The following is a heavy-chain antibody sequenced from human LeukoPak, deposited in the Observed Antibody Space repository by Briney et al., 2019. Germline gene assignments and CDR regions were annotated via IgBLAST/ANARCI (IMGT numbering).Heavy chain of an antibody. V-gene: IGHV3-23*01. D-gene: IGHD6-13*01. CDR2: ISGSGGST. CDR3: ASYSSSWYGGPYYFDY. J-gene: IGHJ4*02. CDR1: GFTFSSYA. Sequence: GGSLRLSCAASGFTFSSYAMSWVRQAPGKGLEWVSAISGSGGSTYYADSVKGRFTISRDNSKNTLYLQMNSLRAEGTAVYYCASYSSSWYGGPYYFDYWGQGTLVTVSS.